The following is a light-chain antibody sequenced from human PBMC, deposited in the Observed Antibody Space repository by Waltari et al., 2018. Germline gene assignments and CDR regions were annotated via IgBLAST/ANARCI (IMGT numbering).Light chain of an antibody. Sequence: QSALTQPPSASGAPGQSVSISCTGTSSDIGGYYHVSWYQQYPGKAPTLIIYDVNQRPSGVSGRFSGSKSGNRASLTVSGLQAEDEAVYFCSSYVGNINLRVFGGGTQLTVL. CDR2: DVN. CDR1: SSDIGGYYH. V-gene: IGLV2-8*01. CDR3: SSYVGNINLRV. J-gene: IGLJ3*02.